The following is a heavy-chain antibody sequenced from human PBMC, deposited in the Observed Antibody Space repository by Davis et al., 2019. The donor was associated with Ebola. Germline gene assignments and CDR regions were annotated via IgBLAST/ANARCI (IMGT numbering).Heavy chain of an antibody. CDR2: IYHSGST. CDR1: GGSISSGGYS. J-gene: IGHJ3*02. D-gene: IGHD6-19*01. V-gene: IGHV4-30-2*01. Sequence: PSETLSLTCAVSGGSISSGGYSWSWIRQPPGKGLEWIGYIYHSGSTYYNPSLKSRVTISVDRSKNQFSLKLSSVTAADTAVYYCASWWLVPGGFDAFDIWGQGTMVTVSS. CDR3: ASWWLVPGGFDAFDI.